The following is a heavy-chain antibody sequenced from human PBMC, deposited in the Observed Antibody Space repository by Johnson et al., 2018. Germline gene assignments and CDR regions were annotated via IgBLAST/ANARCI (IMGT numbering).Heavy chain of an antibody. V-gene: IGHV3-15*07. Sequence: VQLVESGGGLVEPGGSLRLSCAASGFNFIKTWMNWVRRTPGKGLEWVGRIKSKRDGETTDYAAPVKGRFTMSRDESKNTMYLQMNSLITEDTAIYYCTTDGRGGTSSFDYWGQGTLVTVSS. CDR3: TTDGRGGTSSFDY. D-gene: IGHD2-2*01. CDR1: GFNFIKTW. J-gene: IGHJ4*02. CDR2: IKSKRDGETT.